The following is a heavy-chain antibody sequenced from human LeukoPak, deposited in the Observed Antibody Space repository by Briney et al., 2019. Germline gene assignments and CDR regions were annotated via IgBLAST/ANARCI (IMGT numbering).Heavy chain of an antibody. CDR2: ISSSGSTI. Sequence: PGGSLRLSCAASGFTFSSYEMNWVRQAPGGGLEWVSYISSSGSTIYYADSVKGRFTISRDNAKNSLYLQMNSLRAEDTAVYYCASPYSSGWYEDWYFDLWGRGTLVTVSS. CDR1: GFTFSSYE. CDR3: ASPYSSGWYEDWYFDL. D-gene: IGHD6-19*01. J-gene: IGHJ2*01. V-gene: IGHV3-48*03.